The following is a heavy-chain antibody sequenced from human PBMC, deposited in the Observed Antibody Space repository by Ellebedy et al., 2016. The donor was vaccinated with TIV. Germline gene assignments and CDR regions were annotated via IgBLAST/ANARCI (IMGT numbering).Heavy chain of an antibody. Sequence: PGGSLTLSCPASGFTFSSFSMNRVRQAPGEGLEWGSAISGSGHSTYYADSEKGRFAISRDNSKNTLYLQRTSLRAEDTAVSYCAKASSRGGGWDCWGQGILVTVSS. CDR2: ISGSGHST. CDR1: GFTFSSFS. J-gene: IGHJ4*02. V-gene: IGHV3-23*01. D-gene: IGHD2-15*01. CDR3: AKASSRGGGWDC.